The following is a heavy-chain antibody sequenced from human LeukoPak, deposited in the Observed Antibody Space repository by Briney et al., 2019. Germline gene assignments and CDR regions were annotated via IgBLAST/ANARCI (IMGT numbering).Heavy chain of an antibody. Sequence: SETLSLTCTVSGGSISSYYWSWIRQPPGKGLEWIGYIYYSGSTNYNPSLKSRVTISLDTSKNQFSLKLSSVTAADTAVYYCARRPYYYGIDYWGQGTLVTVSS. V-gene: IGHV4-59*12. CDR3: ARRPYYYGIDY. CDR1: GGSISSYY. D-gene: IGHD3-22*01. J-gene: IGHJ4*02. CDR2: IYYSGST.